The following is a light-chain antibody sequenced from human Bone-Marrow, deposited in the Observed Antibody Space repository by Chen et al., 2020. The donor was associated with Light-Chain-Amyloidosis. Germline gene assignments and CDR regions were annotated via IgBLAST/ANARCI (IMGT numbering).Light chain of an antibody. CDR3: SAYTSSRTLV. V-gene: IGLV2-14*01. J-gene: IGLJ1*01. CDR1: SSDIGVNNY. Sequence: QSALTQPASVSGSPGQSITISCIGTSSDIGVNNYVSWYQQHPGKAPKLILYEVTNRPSGVSNRFSGSKSGITASLTISGLQAEDEADYYCSAYTSSRTLVFGTGTKVTVL. CDR2: EVT.